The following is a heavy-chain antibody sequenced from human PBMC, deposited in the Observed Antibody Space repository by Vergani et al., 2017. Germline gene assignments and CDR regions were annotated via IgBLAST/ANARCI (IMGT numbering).Heavy chain of an antibody. V-gene: IGHV4-30-4*01. CDR2: IYYSGST. J-gene: IGHJ3*02. CDR3: ARETCSSTSCLYLGVAFDI. Sequence: QVQLQESGPGLVKPSQTLSLTCTDSGGSISSGHYYWSWIRRPPGKGLEWIGHIYYSGSTYYKSSLKSRVTISVDTSNNQFSLKLSSVTAADTAVYYCARETCSSTSCLYLGVAFDIWGQGTMVTVSS. CDR1: GGSISSGHYY. D-gene: IGHD2-2*01.